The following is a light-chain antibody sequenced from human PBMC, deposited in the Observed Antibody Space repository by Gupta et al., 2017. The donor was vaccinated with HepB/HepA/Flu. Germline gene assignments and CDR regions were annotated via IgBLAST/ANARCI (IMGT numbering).Light chain of an antibody. CDR1: KLGDKY. J-gene: IGLJ2*01. CDR3: QAWDSSNVV. V-gene: IGLV3-1*01. CDR2: QDS. Sequence: SYALPQPPSVSVSPGQTASITCSGDKLGDKYAYWYQQKPGQSPVLVIYQDSKRPSGSPERFSGSNSGNTATLTISGTQAMDEADYDCQAWDSSNVVFGGGTKLTVL.